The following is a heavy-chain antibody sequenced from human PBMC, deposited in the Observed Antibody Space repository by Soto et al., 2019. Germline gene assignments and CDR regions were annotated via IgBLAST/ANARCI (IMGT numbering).Heavy chain of an antibody. V-gene: IGHV1-3*05. CDR1: GYTFTSYA. Sequence: QVQLVQSGAEEKKPGASVKVSCKASGYTFTSYAMHWVRQAPGQRLEWMGWINAGNGNTKYSQKFQARATMTRDTPARTAYMELSSLRSEDTAVYYCARGGEPIDYWGQGTLVTVSS. D-gene: IGHD2-21*01. CDR2: INAGNGNT. J-gene: IGHJ4*02. CDR3: ARGGEPIDY.